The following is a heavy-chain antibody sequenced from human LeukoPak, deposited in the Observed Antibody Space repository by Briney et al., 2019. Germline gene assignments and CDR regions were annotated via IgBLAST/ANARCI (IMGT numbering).Heavy chain of an antibody. D-gene: IGHD1-26*01. J-gene: IGHJ1*01. V-gene: IGHV3-21*01. CDR2: ISSSSYI. CDR3: ALELVGEYFQH. CDR1: GFTFSSYS. Sequence: GGSLRLSCAASGFTFSSYSMNWVRQAPGKGLEWVSSISSSSYIYYADSVKGRFTISRDNAKNSLYLQINSLRAEDTAVYYCALELVGEYFQHWGQGTLVTASS.